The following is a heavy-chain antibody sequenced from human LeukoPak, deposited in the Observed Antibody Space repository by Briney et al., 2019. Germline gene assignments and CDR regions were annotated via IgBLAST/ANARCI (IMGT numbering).Heavy chain of an antibody. CDR2: ISSSSSYT. J-gene: IGHJ6*02. CDR1: GFTSSSYS. D-gene: IGHD4-17*01. CDR3: ARLTTVTTSYYYYGMDV. Sequence: GGSLRLSCAASGFTSSSYSMNWVRQAPGQGLEWVSSISSSSSYTYYADSVKGRFTISRDNAKNSLYLQMNSLRAEDTAVYYCARLTTVTTSYYYYGMDVWGQGTMVTVSS. V-gene: IGHV3-21*01.